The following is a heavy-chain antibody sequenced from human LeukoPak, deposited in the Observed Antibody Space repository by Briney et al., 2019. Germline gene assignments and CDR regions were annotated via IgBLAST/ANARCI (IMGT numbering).Heavy chain of an antibody. CDR3: ARGVVAYSSSWYDGGNWFDP. CDR2: ISSSSYI. D-gene: IGHD6-13*01. J-gene: IGHJ5*02. V-gene: IGHV3-21*01. Sequence: GGSLRLSCAASGFTFSSYSMNWVRQAPGKGLEWVSSISSSSYIYYADSVKGRFSISRDNAKNSLSLQMNSLRAEDTAVYYCARGVVAYSSSWYDGGNWFDPWGQGTLVTVSS. CDR1: GFTFSSYS.